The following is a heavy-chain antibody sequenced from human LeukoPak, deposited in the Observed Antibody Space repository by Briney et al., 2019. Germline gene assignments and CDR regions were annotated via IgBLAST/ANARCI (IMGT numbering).Heavy chain of an antibody. Sequence: SQTLSLTCTVSGGSISSGGCYWSWIRQPPGKGLEWIGYIYYSGSTYYNPSLKSRVTIAVDPSQNQFSLKLSSVPAADTAVYYCAIYREYESRGYYYRAGLFDIWGQGTMVTVSS. V-gene: IGHV4-31*03. CDR2: IYYSGST. J-gene: IGHJ3*02. CDR3: AIYREYESRGYYYRAGLFDI. D-gene: IGHD3-22*01. CDR1: GGSISSGGCY.